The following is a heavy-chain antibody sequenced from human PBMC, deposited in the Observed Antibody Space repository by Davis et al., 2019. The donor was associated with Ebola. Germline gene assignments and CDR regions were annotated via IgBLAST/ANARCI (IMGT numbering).Heavy chain of an antibody. J-gene: IGHJ4*02. D-gene: IGHD6-13*01. CDR2: ISSSSSYI. V-gene: IGHV3-21*04. Sequence: GGSLRLSCAASGFTFSSYSMNWVRQAPGKGLEWVSSISSSSSYIYYADSVKGRFTISRDNAKNSLYLQMDSLRAEDTAVYYCARARYSSSWLGIGSWGQGTLVTVSS. CDR1: GFTFSSYS. CDR3: ARARYSSSWLGIGS.